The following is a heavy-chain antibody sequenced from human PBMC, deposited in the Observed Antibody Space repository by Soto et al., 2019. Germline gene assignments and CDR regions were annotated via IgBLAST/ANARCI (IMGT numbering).Heavy chain of an antibody. Sequence: PGGSLRLSSAASGFTFGTYAMHWVRHAPGKGLEWVAFISYDGSNKYYADSVKGRFTISRDTSKNTLYLQMNSLRPEDTAVYYCARDNYGMDGWGQGTTVTVSS. J-gene: IGHJ6*01. CDR2: ISYDGSNK. CDR3: ARDNYGMDG. V-gene: IGHV3-30-3*01. CDR1: GFTFGTYA.